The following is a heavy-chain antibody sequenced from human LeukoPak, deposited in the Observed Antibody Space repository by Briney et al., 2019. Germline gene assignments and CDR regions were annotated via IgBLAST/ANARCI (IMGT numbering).Heavy chain of an antibody. V-gene: IGHV4-59*08. J-gene: IGHJ4*02. CDR2: IYYNGNT. CDR3: ARNGNWNYVDY. D-gene: IGHD1-1*01. Sequence: SETLSLTCTVSGGSISSYYWSWIRQPPGKGLEWIGYIYYNGNTNYIPSLKSRVTISVDTSKNQFSLRLSSVTAADTAVYYCARNGNWNYVDYWGQGTLVTVSS. CDR1: GGSISSYY.